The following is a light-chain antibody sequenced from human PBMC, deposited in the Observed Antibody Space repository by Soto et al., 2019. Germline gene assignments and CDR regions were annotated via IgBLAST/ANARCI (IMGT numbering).Light chain of an antibody. V-gene: IGLV2-14*01. CDR1: SSDVGGYSF. CDR3: ISYTSDNTYV. CDR2: EVS. Sequence: QSVLTQPASVSESPGQSITISCTGDSSDVGGYSFVSWYQHHPGKAPKLIIYEVSERPSGVSNRFSGSKSGNTASLTISGLQGEDEADYYCISYTSDNTYVFGTGTRSPS. J-gene: IGLJ1*01.